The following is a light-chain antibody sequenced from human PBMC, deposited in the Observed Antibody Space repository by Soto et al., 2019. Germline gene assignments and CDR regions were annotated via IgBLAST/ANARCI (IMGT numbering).Light chain of an antibody. Sequence: EIVLTQSPGTLSLSPGERATLSCRASQSLSSSYLAWYQQKSGQAPRLLIYGSFSRATGIPDRFSGSGSGTDLTLPISRLEPEDFAVYYCQQYGSLITFGQGTRLEIK. CDR1: QSLSSSY. CDR2: GSF. CDR3: QQYGSLIT. J-gene: IGKJ5*01. V-gene: IGKV3-20*01.